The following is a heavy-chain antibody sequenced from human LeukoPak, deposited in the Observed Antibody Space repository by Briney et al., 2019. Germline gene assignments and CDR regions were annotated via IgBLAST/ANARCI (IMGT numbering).Heavy chain of an antibody. V-gene: IGHV1-8*01. CDR2: MNPNSGNT. Sequence: ASVKVSCKASGYTFTSYDINWVRQATGQGLEWMGWMNPNSGNTGYAQKFQGRVTMTRNTSISTAYMELSSLRSEDTAVYYCAREAIELRYFDWLLRRGPSDAFDIWGQGTMVTVSS. J-gene: IGHJ3*02. D-gene: IGHD3-9*01. CDR3: AREAIELRYFDWLLRRGPSDAFDI. CDR1: GYTFTSYD.